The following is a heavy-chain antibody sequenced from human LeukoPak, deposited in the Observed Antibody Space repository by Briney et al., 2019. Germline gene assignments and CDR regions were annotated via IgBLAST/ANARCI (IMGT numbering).Heavy chain of an antibody. D-gene: IGHD6-19*01. V-gene: IGHV4-39*01. CDR1: GGSISSSSHY. J-gene: IGHJ4*02. Sequence: PSETLSLTCTVSGGSISSSSHYWGWIRQPPGKGLEWIGSIYYSGSTYYNPSLKSRVTISVDTSKNQFSLKLSSVTAADTAVYYCARQDSSGWSDFDYWGQGTLVTVSS. CDR2: IYYSGST. CDR3: ARQDSSGWSDFDY.